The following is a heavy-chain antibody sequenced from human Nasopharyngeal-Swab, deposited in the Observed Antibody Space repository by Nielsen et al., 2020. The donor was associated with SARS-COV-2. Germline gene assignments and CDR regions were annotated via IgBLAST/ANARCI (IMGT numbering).Heavy chain of an antibody. J-gene: IGHJ6*03. CDR2: IKSKTDGGTT. V-gene: IGHV3-15*01. CDR1: GFTFSNAW. D-gene: IGHD5-18*01. CDR3: TRDFPFSVDTATRGYMDV. Sequence: GESLKISCAASGFTFSNAWMSWFRQAPGKGLEWVGRIKSKTDGGTTDYAAPVKGRFTISRDDSKNTLCLQMNSLTTEDTAVYYCTRDFPFSVDTATRGYMDVWGKGTTVPVSS.